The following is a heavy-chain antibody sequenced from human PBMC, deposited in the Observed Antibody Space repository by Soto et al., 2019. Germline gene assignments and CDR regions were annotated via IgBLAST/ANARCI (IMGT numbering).Heavy chain of an antibody. CDR2: IWYDGSNK. D-gene: IGHD2-15*01. CDR3: ARDMRIYNWFDP. Sequence: GGSLRLSCAASGFTFSSYGMHWVRQAPGKGLEWVAVIWYDGSNKYYADSVKGRFTISRDNSKNTLYLQMNSLRAEDTAVYYCARDMRIYNWFDPWGQGTLVTVSS. J-gene: IGHJ5*02. V-gene: IGHV3-33*01. CDR1: GFTFSSYG.